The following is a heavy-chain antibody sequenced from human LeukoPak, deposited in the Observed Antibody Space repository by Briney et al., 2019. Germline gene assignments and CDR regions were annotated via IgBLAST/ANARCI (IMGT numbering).Heavy chain of an antibody. CDR2: IYYSGST. Sequence: SETLSLTCTVSGGSISSYNWNWIRQPPGKGLEWIGSIYYSGSTYYNPSLKSRVTISVDTSKNQFSLKLSSVTAADTAVYYCARPSIYDFWSGYYFDVWGKGTTVTVSS. J-gene: IGHJ6*04. CDR1: GGSISSYN. D-gene: IGHD3-3*01. CDR3: ARPSIYDFWSGYYFDV. V-gene: IGHV4-59*05.